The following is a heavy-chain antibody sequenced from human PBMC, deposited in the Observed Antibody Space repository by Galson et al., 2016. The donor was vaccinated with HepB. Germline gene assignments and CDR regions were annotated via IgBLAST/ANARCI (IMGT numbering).Heavy chain of an antibody. D-gene: IGHD3-16*02. CDR3: ARSIYAFGGVIAADQYYFDY. V-gene: IGHV1-69*13. CDR1: GGTFSSYA. J-gene: IGHJ4*02. Sequence: SVKVSCTASGGTFSSYAISWVRQAPGQGLEWMGGIIPIFGTANYAQKFQGRVTITADESTSTAYMELSSLRSEDTAVYYCARSIYAFGGVIAADQYYFDYWGQGTLVTVSS. CDR2: IIPIFGTA.